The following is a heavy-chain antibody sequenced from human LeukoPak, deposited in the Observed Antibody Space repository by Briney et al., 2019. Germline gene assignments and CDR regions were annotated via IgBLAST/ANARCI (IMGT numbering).Heavy chain of an antibody. CDR3: ASTMIVSSYYFDY. J-gene: IGHJ4*02. CDR2: IYDRLRT. Sequence: SETLSLTCTVSGGSISNYYWSWVRQPPGKGLEWIGYIYDRLRTSYNPSLKSRVTISVDTSKNQFSLKLSSVTAADTAVYYCASTMIVSSYYFDYWGQGTLVTVSS. D-gene: IGHD3-22*01. V-gene: IGHV4-59*12. CDR1: GGSISNYY.